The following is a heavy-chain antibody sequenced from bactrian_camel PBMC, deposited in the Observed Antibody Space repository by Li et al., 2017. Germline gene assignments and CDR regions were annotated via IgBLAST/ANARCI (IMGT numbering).Heavy chain of an antibody. CDR1: GVGGRYC. CDR2: FHSQGRT. D-gene: IGHD5*01. Sequence: VQLVESGGGSVEAGGSLRLACEHSGVGGRYCVGWLRQGPGQGREGIAGFHSQGRTRYTDAVKGRFTVSRDNAENTVYLQMNRLQPEDTGVYYCANVPPTSLAVGLGARGQGTQVTVS. V-gene: IGHV3S9*01. J-gene: IGHJ4*01.